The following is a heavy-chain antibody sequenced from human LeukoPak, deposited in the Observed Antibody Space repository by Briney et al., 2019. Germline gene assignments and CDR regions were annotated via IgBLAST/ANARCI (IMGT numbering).Heavy chain of an antibody. CDR2: IYYTGST. V-gene: IGHV4-39*01. D-gene: IGHD1-26*01. CDR1: GASISGGTYY. CDR3: ARRGGSGRAFDY. Sequence: SETLSLTCSVSGASISGGTYYWGWIRQPPGKGLEWIGSIYYTGSTYDIPSLESRVTISVDTSKNQFSLKLSSVTAADTAVYYCARRGGSGRAFDYWGQGTLVTVSS. J-gene: IGHJ4*02.